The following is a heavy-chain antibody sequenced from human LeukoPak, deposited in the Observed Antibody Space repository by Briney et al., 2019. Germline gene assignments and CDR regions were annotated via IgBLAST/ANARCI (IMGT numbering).Heavy chain of an antibody. CDR3: AREVDRSFGY. V-gene: IGHV3-7*01. Sequence: GGSLRLSCAASGFRFTALWMSWVRQAPGKGPEWVANINQESTETYYVDSVRGRFTISRDNAKNSLSLQMNSLRDEDTAVYYCAREVDRSFGYWGQGNLVTVSS. J-gene: IGHJ4*02. CDR1: GFRFTALW. CDR2: INQESTET. D-gene: IGHD2-15*01.